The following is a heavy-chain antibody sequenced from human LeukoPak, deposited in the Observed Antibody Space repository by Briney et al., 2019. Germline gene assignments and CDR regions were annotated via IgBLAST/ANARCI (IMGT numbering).Heavy chain of an antibody. CDR2: IIPILGIA. D-gene: IGHD2-2*02. V-gene: IGHV1-69*02. Sequence: GSSVKVSCKASGGTFSSYTISWLRQAPGQGLEWMGRIIPILGIADYAQKFQGRVTITADKSTSTAYMELSSLRSEDTAVYYCARGGKYCSSTSCYNYWGQGTLVTVSS. J-gene: IGHJ4*02. CDR3: ARGGKYCSSTSCYNY. CDR1: GGTFSSYT.